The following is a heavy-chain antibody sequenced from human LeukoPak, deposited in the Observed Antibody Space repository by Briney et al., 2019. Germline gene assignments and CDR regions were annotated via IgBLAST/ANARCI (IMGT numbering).Heavy chain of an antibody. Sequence: PGGSLRFSCVASGFTFSSYGVHWVRQAPGKGLEWVAVISYDGSNKHYVDSVKGRFTISRDNSKNTVHLQMNSLRVEDTAVYYCAATKTFDYWGQGTLVTVSS. CDR2: ISYDGSNK. V-gene: IGHV3-30*03. D-gene: IGHD1-26*01. J-gene: IGHJ4*02. CDR1: GFTFSSYG. CDR3: AATKTFDY.